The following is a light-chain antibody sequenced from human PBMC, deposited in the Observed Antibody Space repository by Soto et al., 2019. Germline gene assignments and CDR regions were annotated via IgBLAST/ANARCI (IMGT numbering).Light chain of an antibody. CDR3: GSYTISSTLMI. Sequence: ALTQPASVSGSPGQSITISCSGTPSDIGAYNYVSWYQHLPGKAPKVIIYDVTNRPSGVSSRFSGSKSGTTASLTISGLQAEDEANYYCGSYTISSTLMIFGGGTKLTVL. CDR2: DVT. V-gene: IGLV2-14*03. CDR1: PSDIGAYNY. J-gene: IGLJ2*01.